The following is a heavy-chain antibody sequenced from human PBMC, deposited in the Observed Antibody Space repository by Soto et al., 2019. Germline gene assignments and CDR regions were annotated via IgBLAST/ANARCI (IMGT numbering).Heavy chain of an antibody. Sequence: EVHLLESGGGLVQPGGSLRLSCAASGFSFNIYAMKWVRQAPGKGLECVSAISAGGGNTYYADSVKGRFTISRDNSKNTLYLQMNSLRADDTAVYYCAKGPTYDYYYDMDVWGKGTTVTVSS. J-gene: IGHJ6*03. V-gene: IGHV3-23*01. CDR3: AKGPTYDYYYDMDV. CDR2: ISAGGGNT. CDR1: GFSFNIYA.